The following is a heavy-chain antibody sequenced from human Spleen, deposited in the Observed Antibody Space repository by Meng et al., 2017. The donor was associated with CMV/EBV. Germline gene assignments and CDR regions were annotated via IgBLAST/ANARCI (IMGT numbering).Heavy chain of an antibody. CDR2: IIPILSVT. CDR3: ATSLDYSNSLNNWFDP. J-gene: IGHJ5*02. D-gene: IGHD6-6*01. CDR1: GGTFTSYA. V-gene: IGHV1-69*10. Sequence: SVKVSCKASGGTFTSYAISWLRQAPGRGLEWMGWIIPILSVTNYAQNFRGRLTITADESASTAYMDLTNLRSEDTAVYFCATSLDYSNSLNNWFDPWGQGTLVTVSS.